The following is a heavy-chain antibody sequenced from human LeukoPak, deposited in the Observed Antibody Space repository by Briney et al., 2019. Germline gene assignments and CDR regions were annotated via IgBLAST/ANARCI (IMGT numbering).Heavy chain of an antibody. CDR1: GFTFSSYG. CDR3: ARESTMANFDY. J-gene: IGHJ4*02. V-gene: IGHV3-30*03. D-gene: IGHD4/OR15-4a*01. CDR2: ISYDGSNK. Sequence: AGGSLRLSCAASGFTFSSYGMHWVRQAPGKGLEWVAVISYDGSNKYYADSVKGRFTISRDNSKNTLYLQMNSLRAEDTAVYYCARESTMANFDYWGQGTLVTVSS.